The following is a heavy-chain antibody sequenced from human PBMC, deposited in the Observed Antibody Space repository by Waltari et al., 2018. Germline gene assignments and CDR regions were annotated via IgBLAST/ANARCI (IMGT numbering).Heavy chain of an antibody. Sequence: EVQLVESGGGLVQPGGSLRLSCAASGFTFSRYWLRWVRQAPGKGLEWVANRKQDGSEKYYVDSVKGRFTISRDNAKNSLYLQMNSLRAEDTAVYYCARSRRPNDYWGQGTLVTVSS. CDR3: ARSRRPNDY. CDR1: GFTFSRYW. J-gene: IGHJ4*02. V-gene: IGHV3-7*01. D-gene: IGHD6-6*01. CDR2: RKQDGSEK.